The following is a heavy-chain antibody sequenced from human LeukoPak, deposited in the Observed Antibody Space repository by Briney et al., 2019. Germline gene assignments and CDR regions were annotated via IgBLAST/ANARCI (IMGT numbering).Heavy chain of an antibody. CDR2: IHYSGST. Sequence: TSETLSLTCTVSDGSISSSSYYWGWIRQPPGKGLEWIGSIHYSGSTYYNPSLKSRVTISVETSKNQFSLKLSSVTAADTAVYYCATQATGTSYGVFDYWGQGPLVTVSS. D-gene: IGHD5-18*01. CDR1: DGSISSSSYY. J-gene: IGHJ4*02. CDR3: ATQATGTSYGVFDY. V-gene: IGHV4-39*01.